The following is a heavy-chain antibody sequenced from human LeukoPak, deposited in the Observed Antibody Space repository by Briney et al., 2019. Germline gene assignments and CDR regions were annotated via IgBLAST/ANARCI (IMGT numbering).Heavy chain of an antibody. J-gene: IGHJ4*02. CDR2: ISNSGSDI. CDR1: GFTFSSYE. CDR3: AKAAPDYGVFDY. D-gene: IGHD4-17*01. Sequence: PGGSLRLSCAASGFTFSSYEMNWVRQAPGKGLEWVSSISNSGSDIYYRDSVKGRFTISRDNAKNSLDLHLNSLRAEDTAVYYCAKAAPDYGVFDYWGQGTLVTVSS. V-gene: IGHV3-48*03.